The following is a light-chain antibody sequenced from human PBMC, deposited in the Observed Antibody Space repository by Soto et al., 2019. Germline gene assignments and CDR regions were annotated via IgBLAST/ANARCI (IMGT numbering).Light chain of an antibody. V-gene: IGKV3-20*01. CDR2: GAS. Sequence: EIVLTQSPGTLSLSPWDRATLSCRASQSVSSNSLAWYEQKPGQAPRLLIYGASTRATGIPARFSGGGSGTDFTLTISRLEPEDFAVYYCQQFSSYPLTFGGGTKVDIK. J-gene: IGKJ4*01. CDR3: QQFSSYPLT. CDR1: QSVSSNS.